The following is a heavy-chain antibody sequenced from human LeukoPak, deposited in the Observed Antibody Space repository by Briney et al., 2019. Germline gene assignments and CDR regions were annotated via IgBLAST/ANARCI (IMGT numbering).Heavy chain of an antibody. CDR1: GGSISSSSYY. D-gene: IGHD2-15*01. CDR3: ARGPKDIVVVVAAFDI. V-gene: IGHV4-39*07. CDR2: IYYSGST. J-gene: IGHJ3*02. Sequence: SETLSLTCTVSGGSISSSSYYWGWIRQPPGKGLEWIGSIYYSGSTYYNPSLKSRVTISVDTSKNQFSLKLSSVTAADTAVYYCARGPKDIVVVVAAFDIWGQGTMVTVSS.